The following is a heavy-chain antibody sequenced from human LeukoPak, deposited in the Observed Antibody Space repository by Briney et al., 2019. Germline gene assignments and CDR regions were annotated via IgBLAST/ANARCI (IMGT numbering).Heavy chain of an antibody. CDR3: ARGYYGGWFDP. J-gene: IGHJ5*02. CDR1: GGSISSSSYY. V-gene: IGHV4-39*07. D-gene: IGHD4-23*01. CDR2: INHSGST. Sequence: SQTLSLTCTVSGGSISSSSYYWGWIRQPPGKGLEWIGEINHSGSTNYNPSLKSRVTISVDTSKNQFSLKLSSVTAADTAVYYCARGYYGGWFDPWGQGTLVTVSS.